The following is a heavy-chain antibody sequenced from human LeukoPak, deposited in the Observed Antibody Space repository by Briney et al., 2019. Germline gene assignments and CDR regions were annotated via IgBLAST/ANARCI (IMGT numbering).Heavy chain of an antibody. CDR1: GFTFSSYA. D-gene: IGHD2-15*01. Sequence: GGSLRLSCAASGFTFSSYAMSWVRQAPGKGLEWVSAISGSGGSTYYADSVKGRFTISRDNSKNTLYLQMNSLRAEDPAVYYCSKGSSYCSGGSCNWNYWGQGTLVTVSS. J-gene: IGHJ4*02. V-gene: IGHV3-23*01. CDR2: ISGSGGST. CDR3: SKGSSYCSGGSCNWNY.